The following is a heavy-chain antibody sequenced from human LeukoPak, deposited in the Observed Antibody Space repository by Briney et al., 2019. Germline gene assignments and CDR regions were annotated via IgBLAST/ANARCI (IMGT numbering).Heavy chain of an antibody. Sequence: PGGSLRLSCAASGFKFSSNWMSWVRQAPGKGLEWVANIKQDGSEKYYVDSVKGRFTISRDNAKNSLYLRMNSLRAEDTAVYYCAREGPSVTPYYWGQGTLVTVSS. V-gene: IGHV3-7*01. CDR1: GFKFSSNW. J-gene: IGHJ4*02. CDR2: IKQDGSEK. D-gene: IGHD4-17*01. CDR3: AREGPSVTPYY.